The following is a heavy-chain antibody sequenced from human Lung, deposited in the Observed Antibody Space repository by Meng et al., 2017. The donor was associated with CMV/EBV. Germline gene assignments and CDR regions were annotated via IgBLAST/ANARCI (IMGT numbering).Heavy chain of an antibody. D-gene: IGHD1-26*01. CDR3: ARVLAEREDYYYGMDV. V-gene: IGHV3-30*04. J-gene: IGHJ6*02. Sequence: GGSLRLXCAASGFTFNTYGVHWVRQAPGKGLEWVAVISSDGSKKYYADSVKGRFTISRDNSKNTLYLQMNSLRPEDTAVYFCARVLAEREDYYYGMDVWGQGNXVTVSS. CDR2: ISSDGSKK. CDR1: GFTFNTYG.